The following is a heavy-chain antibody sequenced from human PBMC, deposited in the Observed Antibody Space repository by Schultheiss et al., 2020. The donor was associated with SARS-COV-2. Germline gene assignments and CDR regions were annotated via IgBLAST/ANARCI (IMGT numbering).Heavy chain of an antibody. D-gene: IGHD2-2*01. J-gene: IGHJ3*02. CDR1: GFTFSSYD. V-gene: IGHV3-13*04. Sequence: GGSLRLSCAASGFTFSSYDMHWVRQATGKGLEWVSAIGTAGDTFYQDSVRGRFTISKENDKNFLYLQMNSLRAGDTAVYYCVRGYCSSATCSSRADAYDIWGQGTVVTVSS. CDR2: IGTAGDT. CDR3: VRGYCSSATCSSRADAYDI.